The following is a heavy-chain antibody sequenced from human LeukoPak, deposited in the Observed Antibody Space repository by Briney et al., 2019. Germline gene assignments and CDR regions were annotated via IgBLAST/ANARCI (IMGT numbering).Heavy chain of an antibody. D-gene: IGHD3-10*01. CDR3: ARAGPHNMVRGVIIY. CDR2: IIPILGIA. J-gene: IGHJ4*02. Sequence: SVKVSCKASGGTFSSYAISWVRQAPGQGLEWMGRIIPILGIANYAQKFQGRVTITADKSTSTAYMELSSLRSEDTAVYYCARAGPHNMVRGVIIYWGQGTLVTVSS. V-gene: IGHV1-69*04. CDR1: GGTFSSYA.